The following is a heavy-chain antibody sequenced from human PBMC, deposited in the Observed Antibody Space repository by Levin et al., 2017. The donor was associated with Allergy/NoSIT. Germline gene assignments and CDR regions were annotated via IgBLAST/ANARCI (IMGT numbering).Heavy chain of an antibody. D-gene: IGHD6-13*01. CDR2: INHSGST. J-gene: IGHJ4*02. CDR1: GGSFSGYY. V-gene: IGHV4-34*01. Sequence: SQTLSLTCAVYGGSFSGYYWSWIRQPPGKGLEWIGEINHSGSTNYNPSLKSRVTISVDTSKNQFSLKLSSVTAADTAVYYCARKGAAGTVYFDYWGQGTLVTVSS. CDR3: ARKGAAGTVYFDY.